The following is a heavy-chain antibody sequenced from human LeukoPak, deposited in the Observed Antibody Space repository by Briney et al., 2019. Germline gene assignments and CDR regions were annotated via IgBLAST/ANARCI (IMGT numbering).Heavy chain of an antibody. D-gene: IGHD3-22*01. V-gene: IGHV3-23*01. CDR2: MSASVGNT. CDR1: GFTFTKYA. Sequence: RSGGSLRLSCAASGFTFTKYAMGWVRQAPGKGLEWVSAMSASVGNTYYADSVKGRFTISRDNSKNTQYLQMNNLRAKDTAVYYCAKVKIYDSSGYYSHCLDNWGQGTLVTVSS. CDR3: AKVKIYDSSGYYSHCLDN. J-gene: IGHJ4*02.